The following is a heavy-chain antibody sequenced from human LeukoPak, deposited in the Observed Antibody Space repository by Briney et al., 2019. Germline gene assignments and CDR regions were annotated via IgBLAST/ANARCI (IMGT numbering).Heavy chain of an antibody. Sequence: PSETLSLTCTVSGGSISSYYWSWIRQPPGAGLEWIGYVYYSGSTTYNPSLKSRVTISVDTSKNQFSLRLGSVTAADTAVYYCARGGYYDSSGPYFFDYWGQGTLVTVSS. J-gene: IGHJ4*02. CDR3: ARGGYYDSSGPYFFDY. CDR1: GGSISSYY. D-gene: IGHD3-22*01. CDR2: VYYSGST. V-gene: IGHV4-59*01.